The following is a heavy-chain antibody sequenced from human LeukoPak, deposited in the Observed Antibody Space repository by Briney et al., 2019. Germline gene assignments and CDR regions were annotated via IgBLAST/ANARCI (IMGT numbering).Heavy chain of an antibody. CDR2: INHSGST. Sequence: PSETLSLTCAVYGGSFSGYYWSWIRQPPGKGLEWIGEINHSGSTNYNPSLKSRVTISVDTSKNQFSLKLSSVTAADTAVYYCARPEWELYFDYWGQGTLVTVSS. CDR1: GGSFSGYY. CDR3: ARPEWELYFDY. D-gene: IGHD1-26*01. J-gene: IGHJ4*02. V-gene: IGHV4-34*01.